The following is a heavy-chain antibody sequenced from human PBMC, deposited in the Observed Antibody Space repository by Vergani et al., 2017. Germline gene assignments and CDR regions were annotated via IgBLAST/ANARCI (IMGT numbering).Heavy chain of an antibody. V-gene: IGHV3-23*01. J-gene: IGHJ4*02. Sequence: EVQLLESGGGLVQPGGSLRLSCAASGFTFSSYAMSWVRQAPGKGLEWVSAISGSGGSTYYADSVKGRFTISRDNSKNTLYLQMNSLRAEDTAVYYCAKVGLKSGGYFYYFDYWGQGTLVTVSS. CDR2: ISGSGGST. CDR1: GFTFSSYA. CDR3: AKVGLKSGGYFYYFDY. D-gene: IGHD1-26*01.